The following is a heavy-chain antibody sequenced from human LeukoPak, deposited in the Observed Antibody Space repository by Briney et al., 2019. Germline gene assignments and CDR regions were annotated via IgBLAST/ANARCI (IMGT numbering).Heavy chain of an antibody. D-gene: IGHD3-10*01. CDR1: GFTFSSYS. Sequence: GGALSLSCAASGFTFSSYSMNWVRQAPGKGLAWVSYISSSSSTIYYADSVKGRFTISRDNAKNSLYLQMNSLRAEDTAVYYCARVTMVREVNYWGQGTLVTVSS. V-gene: IGHV3-48*01. CDR3: ARVTMVREVNY. CDR2: ISSSSSTI. J-gene: IGHJ4*02.